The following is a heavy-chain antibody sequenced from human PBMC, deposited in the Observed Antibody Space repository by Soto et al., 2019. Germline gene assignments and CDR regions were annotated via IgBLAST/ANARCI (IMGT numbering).Heavy chain of an antibody. CDR1: GFTFSSYG. CDR3: ARSIAVAGSHYYYYYGMDV. CDR2: IWYDGSNK. V-gene: IGHV3-33*01. J-gene: IGHJ6*02. D-gene: IGHD6-19*01. Sequence: GGSLRLSCAASGFTFSSYGMHWVRQAPGKGLEWVAVIWYDGSNKYYADSVKGRFTISRDNSKNTLYLQMNSLRAEDTAVYYCARSIAVAGSHYYYYYGMDVWGQGTTVTV.